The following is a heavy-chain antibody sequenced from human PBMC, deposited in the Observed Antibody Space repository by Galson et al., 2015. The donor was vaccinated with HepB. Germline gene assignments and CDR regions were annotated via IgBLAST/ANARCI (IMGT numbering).Heavy chain of an antibody. V-gene: IGHV3-7*01. CDR3: ASSPPNYCSGGSCYSDAFDI. CDR2: IKQDGSEK. J-gene: IGHJ3*02. D-gene: IGHD2-15*01. CDR1: GFTFSSYW. Sequence: SLRLSCAASGFTFSSYWMSWVRQAPGKGLEWVANIKQDGSEKYYVDSVKGRFTISRDNAKNSLYLQMNSLRAEDTAVYYCASSPPNYCSGGSCYSDAFDIWGQGTMVTVSS.